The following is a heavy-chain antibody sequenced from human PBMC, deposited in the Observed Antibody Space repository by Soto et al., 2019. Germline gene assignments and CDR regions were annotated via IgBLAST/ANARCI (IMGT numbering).Heavy chain of an antibody. CDR1: GGSISSYY. D-gene: IGHD3-22*01. Sequence: SETLFLTCTVSGGSISSYYWSWIRQPPGKGLEWIGYIYYSGSTNYNPSLKSRVTISVDTSKNQFSLKLSSVTAADTAVYYCARGGGLYYYDSSGYPPFDYWGQGTLVTVSS. CDR2: IYYSGST. V-gene: IGHV4-59*01. J-gene: IGHJ4*02. CDR3: ARGGGLYYYDSSGYPPFDY.